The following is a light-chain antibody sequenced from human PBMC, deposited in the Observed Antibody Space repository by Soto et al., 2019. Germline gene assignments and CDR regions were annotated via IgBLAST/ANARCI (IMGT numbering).Light chain of an antibody. Sequence: EIVLTQSPGTLSLSPGERATLSCRASQSVSSSYLAWYQQKHGQAPRLLIYGASSSATGIPDRFSGSGSGTDFTLTISRLEPEDFAVYYCQQYGSSLLTFFHGTKLEIK. CDR3: QQYGSSLLT. CDR1: QSVSSSY. V-gene: IGKV3-20*01. J-gene: IGKJ1*01. CDR2: GAS.